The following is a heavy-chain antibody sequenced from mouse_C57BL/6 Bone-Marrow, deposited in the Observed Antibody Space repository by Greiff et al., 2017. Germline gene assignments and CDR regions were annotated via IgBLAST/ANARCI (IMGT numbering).Heavy chain of an antibody. Sequence: QVQLQQPGAELVKPGASVKLSCKASGYTFTSYWMHWVKQRPGQGLEWIGMIHPNSGSTNYNEKFKSKATLTVDKSSSTAYMQLSSLTSEDSAVYYWARREGHDGGGFAYWGQGTLVTVSA. CDR2: IHPNSGST. CDR3: ARREGHDGGGFAY. D-gene: IGHD2-12*01. V-gene: IGHV1-64*01. J-gene: IGHJ3*01. CDR1: GYTFTSYW.